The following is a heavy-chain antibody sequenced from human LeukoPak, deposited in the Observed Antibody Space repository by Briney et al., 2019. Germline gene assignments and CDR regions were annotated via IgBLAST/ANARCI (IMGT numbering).Heavy chain of an antibody. Sequence: ASVKVSCKASGYTFTSYDINWVRQATGQGLEWMGWMNPNSGNTGYAQKFQGRVTMTRNTSISTAYMELSSLRSGDTAVYYCAREGSSSNWFDPWGQGTLVTVSS. CDR2: MNPNSGNT. J-gene: IGHJ5*02. CDR3: AREGSSSNWFDP. V-gene: IGHV1-8*01. D-gene: IGHD6-6*01. CDR1: GYTFTSYD.